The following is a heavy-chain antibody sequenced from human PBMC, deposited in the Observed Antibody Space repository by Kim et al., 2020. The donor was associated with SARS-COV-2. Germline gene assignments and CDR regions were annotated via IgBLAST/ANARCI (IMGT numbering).Heavy chain of an antibody. CDR2: LGGSGGSS. V-gene: IGHV3-23*01. CDR1: GFTFSIYA. CDR3: AKFQRGGYDSPHEY. Sequence: GGSLRLSCAASGFTFSIYAMGWVRQAPGKGLEWVSTLGGSGGSSYYADSVKGRFTISRGSSKNTLYLQMNSLGAGDTAVYYCAKFQRGGYDSPHEYWGQGTLVTVSS. J-gene: IGHJ4*02. D-gene: IGHD5-12*01.